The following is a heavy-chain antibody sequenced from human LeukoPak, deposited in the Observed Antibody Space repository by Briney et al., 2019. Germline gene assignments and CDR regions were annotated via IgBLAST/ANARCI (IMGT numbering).Heavy chain of an antibody. Sequence: PSETLSLTCTVSGGSIGSYFWSWIRQPLGKRLEWMGYIYYSGTTNYNPSLKSRVTMSMDRSKNQFSPKLTSVTAADTAVYYCARETYSYTLGGYSFDLWGRGTLVTASS. V-gene: IGHV4-59*01. D-gene: IGHD3-16*01. CDR1: GGSIGSYF. CDR3: ARETYSYTLGGYSFDL. CDR2: IYYSGTT. J-gene: IGHJ2*01.